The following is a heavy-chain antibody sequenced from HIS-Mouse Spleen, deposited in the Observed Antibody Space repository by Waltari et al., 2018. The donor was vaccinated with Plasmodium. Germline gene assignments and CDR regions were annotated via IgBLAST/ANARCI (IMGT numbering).Heavy chain of an antibody. CDR1: GFTFSSYW. J-gene: IGHJ2*01. D-gene: IGHD6-13*01. CDR3: ASSWYWYFDL. Sequence: EVQLVESGGGLVQPGGSLRLSCAAAGFTFSSYWMSWGRQDPGKGLEWVANIKQDGSEKYYVDSVKGRFTISRDNAKNSLYLQMNSLRAEDTAVYYCASSWYWYFDLWGRGTLVTVSS. CDR2: IKQDGSEK. V-gene: IGHV3-7*01.